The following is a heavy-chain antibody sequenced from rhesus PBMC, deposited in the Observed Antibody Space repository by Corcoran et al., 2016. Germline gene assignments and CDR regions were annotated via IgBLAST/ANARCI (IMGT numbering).Heavy chain of an antibody. D-gene: IGHD2-39*01. CDR2: IRNKAKGGTA. Sequence: EVQLVESGGGLVQPGGSLRVSCEASGFTFSDYYMRWVRRAQGKGPEWVGFIRNKAKGGTAKYAASVKGRFTISRDDSKSIASLQMNSLKTEDTAVYYCTRGVHVWGRGVLVTVSS. CDR1: GFTFSDYY. V-gene: IGHV3-116*01. CDR3: TRGVHV. J-gene: IGHJ5-2*02.